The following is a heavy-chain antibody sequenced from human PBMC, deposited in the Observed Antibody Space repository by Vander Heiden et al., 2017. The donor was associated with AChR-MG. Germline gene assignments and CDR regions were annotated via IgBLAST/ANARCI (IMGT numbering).Heavy chain of an antibody. CDR2: ISYDGSNK. CDR3: AKDVPYYYDSSGYYYHDY. Sequence: QVQLVESGGGVVQPGRSLRLPCAAPGFTFSSYGMHWVRQAPGKGLEWVAVISYDGSNKYYADSVKGRFTISRDNSKNTLYLQMNSLRAEDTAVYYCAKDVPYYYDSSGYYYHDYWGQGTLVTVSS. D-gene: IGHD3-22*01. CDR1: GFTFSSYG. V-gene: IGHV3-30*18. J-gene: IGHJ4*02.